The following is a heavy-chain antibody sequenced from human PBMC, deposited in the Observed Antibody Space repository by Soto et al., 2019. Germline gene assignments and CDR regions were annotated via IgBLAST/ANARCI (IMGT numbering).Heavy chain of an antibody. Sequence: PXGALRPATEAPGFPCRSFATNWVRQAQGKGLESVSTISSNSAYIYYTDALRARFTISRDNAKNSLHRQMNSRRAEDTAVCYCTRNESRASRARGWFDPWGQGTLVTVSS. CDR3: TRNESRASRARGWFDP. J-gene: IGHJ5*02. CDR2: ISSNSAYI. CDR1: GFPCRSFA. D-gene: IGHD6-13*01. V-gene: IGHV3-21*01.